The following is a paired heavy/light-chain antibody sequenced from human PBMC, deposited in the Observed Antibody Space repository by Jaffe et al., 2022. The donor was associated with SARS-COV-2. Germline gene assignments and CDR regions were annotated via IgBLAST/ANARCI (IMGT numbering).Heavy chain of an antibody. V-gene: IGHV5-51*01. Sequence: EVQLMQSGAEVKKPGESLRISCQVSGYTFNNYWIGWVRQMPGKGLEWMGIIYPGDFDTRYSPSFLGQVTISADRSTTTAYLQWSSLKASDTAIYYCARHGSGRRGVDYWGQGTLVTVSS. D-gene: IGHD3-3*01. CDR1: GYTFNNYW. CDR2: IYPGDFDT. CDR3: ARHGSGRRGVDY. J-gene: IGHJ4*02.
Light chain of an antibody. V-gene: IGLV2-14*03. CDR1: TSDIGSFTY. CDR3: SSYTSSTKLGCV. Sequence: QSALTQPASVSGSPGQSITISCTGTTSDIGSFTYVSWYQQHPGKAPKLMIYDVNSRPSGVSDRFSGSKSGNTASLTISGLQTEDEADYYCSSYTSSTKLGCVFGGGTKLTVL. J-gene: IGLJ3*02. CDR2: DVN.